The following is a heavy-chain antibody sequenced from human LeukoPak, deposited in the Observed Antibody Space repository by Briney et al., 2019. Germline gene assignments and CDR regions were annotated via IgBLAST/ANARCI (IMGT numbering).Heavy chain of an antibody. CDR3: AKEYGSDYSNDY. J-gene: IGHJ4*02. Sequence: GGSLRLSCAASGVTFSRHVMHWVHQAPGEGLEWVAFIPSDGSNNYYADSVKGRFTISRDNSKNTLYLQMNSLRVDDTAVYYCAKEYGSDYSNDYWGQGTLVTVSS. CDR1: GVTFSRHV. CDR2: IPSDGSNN. D-gene: IGHD4-11*01. V-gene: IGHV3-30*02.